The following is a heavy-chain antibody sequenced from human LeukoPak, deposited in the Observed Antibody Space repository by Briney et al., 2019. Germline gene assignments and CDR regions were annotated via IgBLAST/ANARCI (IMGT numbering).Heavy chain of an antibody. CDR3: AKQWAYSGSYYGLDY. Sequence: GGSLRLPCAASGFTFSSYAMSWVRQAPGKGLEWVSAISGSGGSTYYADSVKGRFTISRDNSKNTLYLQMNSLRAEDTAVYYCAKQWAYSGSYYGLDYWGQGTLVTVSS. V-gene: IGHV3-23*01. D-gene: IGHD1-26*01. J-gene: IGHJ4*02. CDR1: GFTFSSYA. CDR2: ISGSGGST.